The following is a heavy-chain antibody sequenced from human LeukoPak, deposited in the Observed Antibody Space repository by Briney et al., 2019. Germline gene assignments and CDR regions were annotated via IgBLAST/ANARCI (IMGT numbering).Heavy chain of an antibody. CDR1: GYSFTSYW. V-gene: IGHV5-51*01. J-gene: IGHJ4*02. CDR3: ARHSGYCNGGSCYYGY. D-gene: IGHD2-15*01. Sequence: GGSLKIFCKGAGYSFTSYWIGWVRQMPGKGLEWRGIIYPGDAETTYSPSFQGQVTISADKPISTAYLQWSSLKASDTAMYYCARHSGYCNGGSCYYGYWGQGTLVTVSS. CDR2: IYPGDAET.